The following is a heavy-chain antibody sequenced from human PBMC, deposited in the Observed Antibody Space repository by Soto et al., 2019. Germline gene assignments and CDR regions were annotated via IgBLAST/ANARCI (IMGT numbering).Heavy chain of an antibody. J-gene: IGHJ5*02. CDR3: ARDSHFGELSRPLYSWFDP. D-gene: IGHD3-10*01. V-gene: IGHV1-18*01. CDR2: ISAYNGNT. CDR1: GYTFTSYG. Sequence: ASVKVSCKASGYTFTSYGISWVRQAPGQGLEWMGWISAYNGNTNYAQKLQGRVTMTTDTSTSTAYMELRSLRSDDTAVYYCARDSHFGELSRPLYSWFDPWGQGTLVTVSS.